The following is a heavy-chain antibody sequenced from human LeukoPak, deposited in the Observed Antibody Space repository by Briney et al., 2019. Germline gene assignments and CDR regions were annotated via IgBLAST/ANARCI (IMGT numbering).Heavy chain of an antibody. CDR3: ARRSPYSSSFYSGFDP. J-gene: IGHJ5*02. V-gene: IGHV5-51*01. CDR1: GYSFTSYW. D-gene: IGHD6-13*01. Sequence: GESLMISCKGSGYSFTSYWIGWVRQMPGKGLELMGIIYPGDSDTRYSPSFQGQVTISADKSISTAYLQWSSLKASDTAMYYCARRSPYSSSFYSGFDPWGQGTLVTVSS. CDR2: IYPGDSDT.